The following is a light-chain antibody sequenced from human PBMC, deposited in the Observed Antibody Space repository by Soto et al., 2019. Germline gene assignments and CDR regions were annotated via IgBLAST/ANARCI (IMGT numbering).Light chain of an antibody. J-gene: IGKJ3*01. V-gene: IGKV1-27*01. CDR1: QNISNF. CDR3: QGYSSVPV. CDR2: AAS. Sequence: DIQMTQSPTSLSASVGDRVTITCRASQNISNFVAWYQQKPGKAPKLLIYAASTLQSGVPSRFSGSGSGSDFTLTINSLQPEDVATYSYQGYSSVPVFGPGTKVEIK.